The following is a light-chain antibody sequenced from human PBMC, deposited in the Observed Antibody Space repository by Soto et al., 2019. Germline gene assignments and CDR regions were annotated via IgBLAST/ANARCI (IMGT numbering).Light chain of an antibody. V-gene: IGKV1-5*01. CDR2: DVS. J-gene: IGKJ1*01. CDR3: QQDTNYPWT. CDR1: QSISSW. Sequence: DIQMTQSPPTLSASVGDRVTITCRASQSISSWLAWYQQRPGKAPNLLIYDVSSLESGVPSRFSDSGSGTEFTLTISSLQPDDFATYYCQQDTNYPWTVGQGTKVEIK.